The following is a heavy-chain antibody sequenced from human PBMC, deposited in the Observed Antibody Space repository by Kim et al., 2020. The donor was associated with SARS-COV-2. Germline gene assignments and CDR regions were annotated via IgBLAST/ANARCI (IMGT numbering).Heavy chain of an antibody. J-gene: IGHJ6*02. CDR3: IRPVAAARMDV. D-gene: IGHD6-13*01. V-gene: IGHV3-73*01. Sequence: GGSLRLSCAASGFTLSGFDIHWVRQASGKGLEWVGIIKTKANNYATVDSASGNGRFTIYRDDSKNTAYLQRSSLKTEDTAVYYCIRPVAAARMDVWGQGTTVTVSS. CDR1: GFTLSGFD. CDR2: IKTKANNYAT.